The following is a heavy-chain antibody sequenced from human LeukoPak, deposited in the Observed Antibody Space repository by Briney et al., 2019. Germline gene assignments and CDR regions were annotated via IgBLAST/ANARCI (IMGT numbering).Heavy chain of an antibody. CDR3: ARDYYDSSGFLDY. CDR1: GFTFSSYG. CDR2: ISYDGSNK. J-gene: IGHJ4*02. Sequence: PGGSLRLSCAASGFTFSSYGMHWVRQAPGKGLEWVAVISYDGSNKYYADSVKGRFTISRDNSKNTLCLQMNSLRAEDTAVYYCARDYYDSSGFLDYWGQGTLVTVSS. V-gene: IGHV3-30*03. D-gene: IGHD3-22*01.